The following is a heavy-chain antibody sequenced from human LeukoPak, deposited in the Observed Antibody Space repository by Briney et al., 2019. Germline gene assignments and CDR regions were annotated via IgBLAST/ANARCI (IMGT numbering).Heavy chain of an antibody. V-gene: IGHV3-30-3*01. CDR1: GFTFSSYA. J-gene: IGHJ5*02. D-gene: IGHD4-11*01. CDR2: ISYDGSNK. Sequence: HPGGSLRLSCAASGFTFSSYAMHWVRQAPGKGLEWVAVISYDGSNKYYADSVKGRFTISRDNSKNTLYLQMNSLRAEDTAVYYCASSTVTNLLINWFDPWGQGTLVTVSS. CDR3: ASSTVTNLLINWFDP.